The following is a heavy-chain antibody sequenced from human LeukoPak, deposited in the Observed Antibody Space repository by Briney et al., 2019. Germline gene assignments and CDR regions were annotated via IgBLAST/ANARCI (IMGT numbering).Heavy chain of an antibody. V-gene: IGHV3-66*01. D-gene: IGHD3-10*01. J-gene: IGHJ4*02. CDR2: IYSGGST. CDR3: ASYMVRGVY. CDR1: GFTFSSYA. Sequence: GGSLRLSCAASGFTFSSYAMHWVRQAPGKGLEWVSVIYSGGSTYYADSVKGRFTISRDNSKNTLYLQMNSLRAEDTAVYYCASYMVRGVYWGQGTLVTVSS.